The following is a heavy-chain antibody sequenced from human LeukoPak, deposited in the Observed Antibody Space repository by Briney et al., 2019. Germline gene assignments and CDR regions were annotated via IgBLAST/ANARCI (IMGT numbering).Heavy chain of an antibody. V-gene: IGHV3-33*01. CDR3: ARVLCSGGTCLDAFDI. J-gene: IGHJ3*02. D-gene: IGHD2-15*01. CDR2: IWYDGSNK. Sequence: GRSLRLSCAASGFTFSSYGMHWVRQAPGKGLEWVAVIWYDGSNKYYADSVKGRFTISRDNSKNTLYLQMNSLRAEDTAVYYCARVLCSGGTCLDAFDIWGQGTMVTVSS. CDR1: GFTFSSYG.